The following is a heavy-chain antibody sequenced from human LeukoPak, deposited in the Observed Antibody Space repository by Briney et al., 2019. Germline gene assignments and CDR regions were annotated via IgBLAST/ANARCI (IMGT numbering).Heavy chain of an antibody. V-gene: IGHV3-23*01. D-gene: IGHD3-10*01. Sequence: GGSLRLSCAASGFTFSSYAMSRVRQAPGKGLEWVSAISGSGGSTYYADSVKGRFTISRDNSKNTLYLQMNSLRAEDTAVYYCAKEELRWFGVGSQAPNWFDPWGQGTLVTVSS. CDR1: GFTFSSYA. CDR2: ISGSGGST. CDR3: AKEELRWFGVGSQAPNWFDP. J-gene: IGHJ5*02.